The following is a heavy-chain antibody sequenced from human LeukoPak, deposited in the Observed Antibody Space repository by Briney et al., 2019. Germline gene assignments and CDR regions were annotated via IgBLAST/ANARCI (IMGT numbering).Heavy chain of an antibody. CDR3: ARRPRGDFWSGYSNNWFDP. V-gene: IGHV4-39*01. Sequence: PSETLSLTCTVYAGSISSISYYWGWIRQPPGKGLEWIGSIYYSGSTYYNPCLKSRVTISVDTPKFQFSVKLSAVTAAGTAVYYWARRPRGDFWSGYSNNWFDPWGQGTLVTVSS. CDR1: AGSISSISYY. CDR2: IYYSGST. J-gene: IGHJ5*02. D-gene: IGHD3-3*01.